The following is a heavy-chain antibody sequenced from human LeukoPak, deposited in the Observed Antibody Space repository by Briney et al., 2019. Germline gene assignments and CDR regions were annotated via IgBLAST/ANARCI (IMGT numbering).Heavy chain of an antibody. V-gene: IGHV4-34*01. Sequence: SETLSLTCAVYGGSFSGYYWSWIRQPPGKGLEWIGEINHSGSTNYNPSLKSRVTISVDTSKNQFSLKLSSVTAADTAVYYCARSSPEGFDYWGQGTLVTVSS. CDR1: GGSFSGYY. CDR3: ARSSPEGFDY. CDR2: INHSGST. D-gene: IGHD1-14*01. J-gene: IGHJ4*02.